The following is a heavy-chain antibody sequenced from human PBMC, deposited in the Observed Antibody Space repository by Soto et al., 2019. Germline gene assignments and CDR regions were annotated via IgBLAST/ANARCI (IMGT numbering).Heavy chain of an antibody. CDR2: ISSSSSYI. Sequence: GGSLRLSCAASGFTFSSYSMNWVRQAPGKGLEWVSSISSSSSYIYYADSVKGRFTISRDNAKNSLYLQMNSLRAEDTAVYYCARDFRSGSWYDYWGQGTLVTVSS. V-gene: IGHV3-21*01. CDR1: GFTFSSYS. D-gene: IGHD6-13*01. CDR3: ARDFRSGSWYDY. J-gene: IGHJ4*02.